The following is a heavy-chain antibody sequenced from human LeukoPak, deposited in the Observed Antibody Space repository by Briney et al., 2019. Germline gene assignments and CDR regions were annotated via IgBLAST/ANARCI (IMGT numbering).Heavy chain of an antibody. CDR1: GGSISSFF. CDR2: IFYTGRT. J-gene: IGHJ3*02. D-gene: IGHD6-19*01. V-gene: IGHV4-59*01. CDR3: ARRTVAGLHDAFDI. Sequence: SETLSLTCTVSGGSISSFFWSWIRQPPGEGLEWIGHIFYTGRTTYSPSLKSRVTISIDTSKNQFSLKMSSVTAADTAVYYCARRTVAGLHDAFDIWGQGTMVTVSS.